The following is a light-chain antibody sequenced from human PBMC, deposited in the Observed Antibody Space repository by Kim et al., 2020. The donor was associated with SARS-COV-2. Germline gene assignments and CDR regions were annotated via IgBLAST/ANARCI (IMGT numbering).Light chain of an antibody. Sequence: GNTVTLSCTRSRGNIATYYVQWYQQRPGSSPIAVIHKDTQRLSGVPDRFSGSIDTSSNSASLIISGLKPEDEAVYYCQSYDTSNWVFGGGTQLTVL. CDR2: KDT. V-gene: IGLV6-57*01. CDR1: RGNIATYY. J-gene: IGLJ3*02. CDR3: QSYDTSNWV.